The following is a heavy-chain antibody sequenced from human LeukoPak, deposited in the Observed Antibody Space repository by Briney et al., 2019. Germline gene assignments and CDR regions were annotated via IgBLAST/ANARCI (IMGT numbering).Heavy chain of an antibody. D-gene: IGHD3-3*01. Sequence: SETLSLTCAVYGGSFSGYYWSWIRQPPGKGLEWIGEMNHSGSTNYNPPLKSRVTISVDKSKNQFSLKLSSLTAADTAVYYCASRQYDFWSRYPPPHHWFDPWGQGTLVTVPS. CDR1: GGSFSGYY. CDR3: ASRQYDFWSRYPPPHHWFDP. CDR2: MNHSGST. J-gene: IGHJ5*02. V-gene: IGHV4-34*01.